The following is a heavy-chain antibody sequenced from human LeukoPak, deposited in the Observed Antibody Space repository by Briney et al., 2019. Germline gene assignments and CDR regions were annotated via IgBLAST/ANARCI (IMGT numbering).Heavy chain of an antibody. V-gene: IGHV3-7*03. D-gene: IGHD5-12*01. Sequence: GGSLRLSCTASGFTFSSYWMTWVRRAPGKGLEWVANINQDGSEKNYVGSVKGRFTISRDNAKNSLYLQMNSLRAEDTAVYYCAGEWWLRKWGQGTLVTVSS. CDR2: INQDGSEK. J-gene: IGHJ4*02. CDR3: AGEWWLRK. CDR1: GFTFSSYW.